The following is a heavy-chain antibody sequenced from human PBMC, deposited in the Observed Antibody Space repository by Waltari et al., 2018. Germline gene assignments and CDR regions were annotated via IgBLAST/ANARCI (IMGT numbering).Heavy chain of an antibody. Sequence: QVQLVQSGAEVKKPGASVKVSCKASGGTFSSYAIRWVRQAPGQGLEWMGGIIPILGIANYAQKFQGRVTITADESTSTAYMELSSLRSEDTAVYYCARARDIAVAGGDAFDIWGQGTMVTVSS. CDR1: GGTFSSYA. V-gene: IGHV1-69*04. CDR2: IIPILGIA. D-gene: IGHD6-19*01. CDR3: ARARDIAVAGGDAFDI. J-gene: IGHJ3*02.